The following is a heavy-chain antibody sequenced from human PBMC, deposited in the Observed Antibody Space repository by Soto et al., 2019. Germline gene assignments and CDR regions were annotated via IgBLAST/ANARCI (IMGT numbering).Heavy chain of an antibody. Sequence: SETLSLTCTVSGGSISSGGYYWSWIRQHPGKGLEWIGYIYYSGSTYYNPSLKSRVTISVDTSKNQFSLKLSSVTAADTAVYYCARVSGITIFGVVSPSFDYWGQGTLVTVSS. J-gene: IGHJ4*02. V-gene: IGHV4-31*03. CDR3: ARVSGITIFGVVSPSFDY. CDR1: GGSISSGGYY. D-gene: IGHD3-3*01. CDR2: IYYSGST.